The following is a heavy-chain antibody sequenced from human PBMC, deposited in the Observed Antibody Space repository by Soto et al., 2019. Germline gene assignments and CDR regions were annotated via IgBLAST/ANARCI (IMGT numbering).Heavy chain of an antibody. D-gene: IGHD1-26*01. CDR3: VRGWSPDQHVGYLQS. V-gene: IGHV3-74*01. Sequence: EVQLVESGGGLVQPGGSLRLSCAASGFTFSRYWMHWVRQAPGKGLVWVSRISSDCRYTIYADFVKGRFTISRDNAENMLSLQMNSLTADDSAIYYCVRGWSPDQHVGYLQSWGRGTQVSVSS. CDR2: ISSDCRYT. CDR1: GFTFSRYW. J-gene: IGHJ5*02.